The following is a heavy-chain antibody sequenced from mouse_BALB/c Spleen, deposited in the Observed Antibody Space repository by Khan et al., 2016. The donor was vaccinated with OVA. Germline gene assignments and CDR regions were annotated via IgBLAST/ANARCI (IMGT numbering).Heavy chain of an antibody. Sequence: DLVKPGASVKLSCKASGYTFTSYWINWIKQRPGQGLEWIGRIAPGSSNAYYNDMFKDKATLTVDTSSSTAYIQLSSLSSEDSAVYFCASENSYGRSCYAMDYWGQGTSVTVSS. V-gene: IGHV1S41*01. CDR1: GYTFTSYW. D-gene: IGHD1-1*01. J-gene: IGHJ4*01. CDR3: ASENSYGRSCYAMDY. CDR2: IAPGSSNA.